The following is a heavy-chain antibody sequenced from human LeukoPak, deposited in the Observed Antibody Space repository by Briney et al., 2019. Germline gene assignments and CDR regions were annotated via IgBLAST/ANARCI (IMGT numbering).Heavy chain of an antibody. CDR1: GGSISSSSYY. D-gene: IGHD6-13*01. Sequence: SETLSLTCTVSGGSISSSSYYWGWIRQPPGKGLEWIGIIYYSGSTYYNPSLKSRVTISVDTSKNQFSLKLSSVTAADAAVYYCARQVRGSSSYMEEFDYWGQGTLVTVSS. J-gene: IGHJ4*02. CDR3: ARQVRGSSSYMEEFDY. V-gene: IGHV4-39*01. CDR2: IYYSGST.